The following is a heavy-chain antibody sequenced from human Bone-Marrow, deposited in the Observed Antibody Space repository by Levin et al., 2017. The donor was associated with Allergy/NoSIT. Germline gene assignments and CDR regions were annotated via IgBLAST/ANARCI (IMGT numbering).Heavy chain of an antibody. J-gene: IGHJ4*02. CDR1: GFSLSTNGVG. D-gene: IGHD4-17*01. CDR3: AHRRLEGGTTVTTGFDC. V-gene: IGHV2-5*01. CDR2: IYWNDDK. Sequence: SGPTLVKPTQTLTLTCTFSGFSLSTNGVGVGWIRQPPGKALEWLALIYWNDDKPYSPSLKSRLTITKDTSKNQVVLTMTSMGPVDTATYYCAHRRLEGGTTVTTGFDCWGQGILVTVSS.